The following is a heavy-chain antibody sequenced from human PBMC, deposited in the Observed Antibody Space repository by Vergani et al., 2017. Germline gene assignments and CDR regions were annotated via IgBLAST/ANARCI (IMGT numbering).Heavy chain of an antibody. CDR3: ARYLPLYYYDSSGRFYGMDV. CDR1: GYTFTSYY. Sequence: QVQLVQSGAEVKKPGASVKVSCKASGYTFTSYYMHWVRQAPGQGLEWMGIINPSGGSTSYAQKFQGRVTMTRDTSTCTVYMELSSLRSEDTAVYYCARYLPLYYYDSSGRFYGMDVWGQGTTVTVSS. J-gene: IGHJ6*02. V-gene: IGHV1-46*01. CDR2: INPSGGST. D-gene: IGHD3-22*01.